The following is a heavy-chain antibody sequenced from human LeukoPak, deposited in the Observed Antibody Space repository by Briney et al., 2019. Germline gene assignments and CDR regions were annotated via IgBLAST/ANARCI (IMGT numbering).Heavy chain of an antibody. CDR1: GGSISSGDYY. CDR3: ARRSTYDFWSGSGSFDY. CDR2: IYYSGST. Sequence: SETLSLTCTVSGGSISSGDYYWSWIRQPPGKGLEWIGYIYYSGSTYYNPSLKSRVTISVDTSKNQFSLKLSSVTAADTAVYYCARRSTYDFWSGSGSFDYWGQGTLVTVSS. V-gene: IGHV4-30-4*01. J-gene: IGHJ4*02. D-gene: IGHD3-3*01.